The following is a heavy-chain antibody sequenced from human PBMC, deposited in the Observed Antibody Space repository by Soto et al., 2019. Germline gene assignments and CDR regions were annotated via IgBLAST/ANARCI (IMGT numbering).Heavy chain of an antibody. J-gene: IGHJ6*02. CDR1: VPSISSYY. CDR3: PRDKAIAAAGTYYYYGMDV. V-gene: IGHV4-4*07. Sequence: SETLSLTCNASVPSISSYYRSSIRQPALNVLEWIGRIYTSGSTNYNPSLKSRVTMSVDTSKNRFSLKLSSVTAADTAVYYFPRDKAIAAAGTYYYYGMDVWGQGTTVTVSS. CDR2: IYTSGST. D-gene: IGHD6-13*01.